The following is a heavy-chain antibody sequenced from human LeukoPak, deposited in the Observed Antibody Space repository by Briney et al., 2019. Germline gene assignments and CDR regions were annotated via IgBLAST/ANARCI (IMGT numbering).Heavy chain of an antibody. V-gene: IGHV3-23*01. CDR2: ISGSGGST. Sequence: GGSLRLSCAASGFTFSSYAMSWVRQAPGKGLEWVSAISGSGGSTYYADSVKGRFTISRDNSKNTLYLQMNSLRAEDTAVYYCAKDRIRDSSGYYYGSLDYWGQGTLVTVSS. J-gene: IGHJ4*02. CDR3: AKDRIRDSSGYYYGSLDY. D-gene: IGHD3-22*01. CDR1: GFTFSSYA.